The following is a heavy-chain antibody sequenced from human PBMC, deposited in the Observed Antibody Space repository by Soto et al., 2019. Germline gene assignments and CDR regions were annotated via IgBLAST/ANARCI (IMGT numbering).Heavy chain of an antibody. Sequence: EVQVMESGGGLVQPGGSLRLSCAASGFTFSTYTMNWFRQAPGKGLEWVSSISSSSSYKYYGDSVKGRFTISRANAKNSMYVKISNLGVEDTAGYYCAGDKESGSGVTCSPTRAFDVWGQGTMVTVS. J-gene: IGHJ3*01. CDR3: AGDKESGSGVTCSPTRAFDV. V-gene: IGHV3-21*02. CDR2: ISSSSSYK. D-gene: IGHD2-15*01. CDR1: GFTFSTYT.